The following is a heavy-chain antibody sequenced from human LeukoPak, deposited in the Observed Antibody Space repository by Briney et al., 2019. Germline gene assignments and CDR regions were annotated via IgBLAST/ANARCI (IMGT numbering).Heavy chain of an antibody. J-gene: IGHJ6*02. CDR2: IYTSGST. CDR1: GGSISSYY. CDR3: ARGWVEQWLALGGFDYYYGMDV. D-gene: IGHD6-19*01. Sequence: SETLSLTCTVSGGSISSYYWSWIRQPAGKGLEWIGRIYTSGSTNYNPSLKSRVTMSVDTSKNQFSLKLSSVTAADTAVYYCARGWVEQWLALGGFDYYYGMDVWGQGTTVTVSS. V-gene: IGHV4-4*07.